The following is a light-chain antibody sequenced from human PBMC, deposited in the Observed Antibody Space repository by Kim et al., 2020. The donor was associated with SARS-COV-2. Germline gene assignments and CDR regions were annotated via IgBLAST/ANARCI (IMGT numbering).Light chain of an antibody. CDR2: AAS. J-gene: IGKJ4*01. Sequence: ASTGDRVTITCRASQGISSYLAWYQQKPGKAPKLLIYAASTLQSGVPSRFSGSGSGTDFTLTISCLQFEDFATYYCQQYYSYPFTFGGGTKVDIK. CDR3: QQYYSYPFT. V-gene: IGKV1-8*01. CDR1: QGISSY.